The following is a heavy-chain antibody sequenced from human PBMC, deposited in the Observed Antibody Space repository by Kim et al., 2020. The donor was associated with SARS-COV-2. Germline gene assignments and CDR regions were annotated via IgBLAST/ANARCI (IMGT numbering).Heavy chain of an antibody. Sequence: SETLSLTCTVSGGSISSYYWSWIRQPPGKGLEWIGYIYYSGSTNYNPSLKSRVTISVDTSKNQFSLKLSSVTAADTAVYYCARDRAIFSNYYGSGSYYLPLYYYYGMDVWGQGTTVTVSS. V-gene: IGHV4-59*13. CDR2: IYYSGST. CDR3: ARDRAIFSNYYGSGSYYLPLYYYYGMDV. CDR1: GGSISSYY. J-gene: IGHJ6*02. D-gene: IGHD3-10*01.